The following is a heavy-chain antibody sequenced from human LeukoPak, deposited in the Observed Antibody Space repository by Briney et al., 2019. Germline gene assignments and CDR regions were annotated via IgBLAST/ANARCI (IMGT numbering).Heavy chain of an antibody. CDR1: GYTFTSYD. CDR2: MNPNSGNT. Sequence: ASVKVSCKASGYTFTSYDINWVRQATGQGLEWMGWMNPNSGNTGYAQKFQGRVTMTRNTSISTAYMELSSLRSEDTAVYYCARESSGYDSSGYYVQDCQYFDLWGRGTLVTVSS. CDR3: ARESSGYDSSGYYVQDCQYFDL. J-gene: IGHJ2*01. V-gene: IGHV1-8*01. D-gene: IGHD3-22*01.